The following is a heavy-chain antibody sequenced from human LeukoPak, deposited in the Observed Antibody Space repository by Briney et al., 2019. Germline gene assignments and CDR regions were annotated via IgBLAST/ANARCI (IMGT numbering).Heavy chain of an antibody. Sequence: ASVKVSCTASGYTFTNHYMHWVRQAPGQGLEWMGRIDPSGGSTSYAQKFQGRVTMTRDMSTSTVYMELSSLRSDDTAGYYCARDRCTNGACRVFDYWGQGTLVTVSS. CDR3: ARDRCTNGACRVFDY. CDR2: IDPSGGST. D-gene: IGHD2-8*01. J-gene: IGHJ4*02. V-gene: IGHV1-46*01. CDR1: GYTFTNHY.